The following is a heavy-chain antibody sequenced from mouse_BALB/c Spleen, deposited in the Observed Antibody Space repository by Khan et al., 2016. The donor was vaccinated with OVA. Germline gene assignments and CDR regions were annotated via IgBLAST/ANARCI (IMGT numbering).Heavy chain of an antibody. V-gene: IGHV3-2*02. CDR3: ARSVYYSGSTFYYFDF. Sequence: EVQLQESGPGLMKPPQSLSLTCTVTGYSITSDYAWNWIRQFPGNKLEWMGYISYSGYTSYNPSLKSRISVTRDTSKNQFFLQLNSVTTEDTATYFCARSVYYSGSTFYYFDFWGQGTTLTASS. J-gene: IGHJ2*01. D-gene: IGHD1-1*01. CDR1: GYSITSDYA. CDR2: ISYSGYT.